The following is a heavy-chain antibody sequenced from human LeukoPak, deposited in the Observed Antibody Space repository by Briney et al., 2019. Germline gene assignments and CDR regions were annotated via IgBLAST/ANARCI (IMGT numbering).Heavy chain of an antibody. V-gene: IGHV4-31*03. Sequence: SETLSLTCTVSGGSISSGGYYWSWIRQHPGKGLEWIGYIYYSGSTYYNPSLKSRVTISVDTSKNQFSLKLSSVTAADTAVYYCASLVMVRGVITFDYWGQGTLVTVSS. CDR2: IYYSGST. CDR1: GGSISSGGYY. CDR3: ASLVMVRGVITFDY. D-gene: IGHD3-10*01. J-gene: IGHJ4*02.